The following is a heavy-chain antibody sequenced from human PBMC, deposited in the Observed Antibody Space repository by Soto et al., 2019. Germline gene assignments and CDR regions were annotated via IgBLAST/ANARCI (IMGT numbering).Heavy chain of an antibody. V-gene: IGHV3-30-3*01. CDR3: TRGLLTDFFDY. CDR2: ISYDGSNQ. J-gene: IGHJ4*02. Sequence: PGGSLSLSCAASGFPFYTYAMHWVRQAPGKGLEWVAVISYDGSNQFYAGSVKGRFTVSRDNSKNTLYLQVNSLRNDDTAVYYCTRGLLTDFFDYWGQGALVTVSS. CDR1: GFPFYTYA.